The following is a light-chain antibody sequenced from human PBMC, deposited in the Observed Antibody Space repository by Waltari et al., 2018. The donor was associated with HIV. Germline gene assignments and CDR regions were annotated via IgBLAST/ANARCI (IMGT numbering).Light chain of an antibody. CDR2: AAS. V-gene: IGKV1-12*01. J-gene: IGKJ4*01. CDR1: QDISTW. CDR3: QQTDSFPLT. Sequence: DIQMTQSPSSVSASVGDSVTITCRASQDISTWLAWYQQKPGKAPKLRIYAASSLQRGVPSRFSGRGSGTDFTLTISSLQPEDFATYSCQQTDSFPLTFGGGTKVEIK.